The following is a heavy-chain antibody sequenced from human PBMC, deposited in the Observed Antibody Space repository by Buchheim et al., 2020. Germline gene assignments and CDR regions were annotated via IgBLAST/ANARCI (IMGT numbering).Heavy chain of an antibody. D-gene: IGHD3-10*01. Sequence: QVQLVESGGGVVQPGRSLRLSCAASGFTFSSYGMHWVRQAPGKGLEWVAVISYDGSNKYYADSVKGRFTISRDNSKNTLYLQMNSLRAEDTAVYYCARSGNGMDVWGQGTT. CDR1: GFTFSSYG. CDR3: ARSGNGMDV. J-gene: IGHJ6*02. CDR2: ISYDGSNK. V-gene: IGHV3-30*03.